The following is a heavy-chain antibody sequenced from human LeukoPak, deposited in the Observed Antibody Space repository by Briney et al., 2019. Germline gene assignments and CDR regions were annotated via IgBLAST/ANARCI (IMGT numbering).Heavy chain of an antibody. CDR1: GYTFNDYY. CDR3: ASPRIRNVFDI. J-gene: IGHJ3*02. Sequence: ASVKVSCKASGYTFNDYYMHWVRQAPGQGLEWMGWVNPKSGGTHYAQKFQGRVTMTRDTSISTAYMELSRLRSDDTAVYYCASPRIRNVFDIWGQGTMVTVSS. V-gene: IGHV1-2*02. CDR2: VNPKSGGT. D-gene: IGHD1-1*01.